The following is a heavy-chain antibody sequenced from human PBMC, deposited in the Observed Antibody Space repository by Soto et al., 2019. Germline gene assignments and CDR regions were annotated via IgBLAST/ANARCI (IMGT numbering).Heavy chain of an antibody. CDR1: GYTRTTFF. J-gene: IGHJ6*02. V-gene: IGHV1-46*01. CDR2: INPGYPAGRST. D-gene: IGHD1-26*01. Sequence: ASVKVSCKASGYTRTTFFMHCVLQSPLQGLEWMGVINPGYPAGRSTTYAQKFQGRVTMTTDTSTSTVYMELSRLRSDDTAVYYCAREAIVAGATTGMDVWGQGTTVTVSS. CDR3: AREAIVAGATTGMDV.